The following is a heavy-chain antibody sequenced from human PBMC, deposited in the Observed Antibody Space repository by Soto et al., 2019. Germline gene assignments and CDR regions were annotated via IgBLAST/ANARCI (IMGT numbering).Heavy chain of an antibody. CDR2: IKQDGSEK. V-gene: IGHV3-7*01. J-gene: IGHJ5*02. CDR3: ARDSYCSGGSCAPGDWFDP. Sequence: GGSLGLSCAASGFTFSSHWMSWVRQAPGKGLEWVANIKQDGSEKYYVDSVKGRFTISRDNAKNSLYLQMNSLRAEDTAVYYCARDSYCSGGSCAPGDWFDPWGQGTLVTVSS. CDR1: GFTFSSHW. D-gene: IGHD2-15*01.